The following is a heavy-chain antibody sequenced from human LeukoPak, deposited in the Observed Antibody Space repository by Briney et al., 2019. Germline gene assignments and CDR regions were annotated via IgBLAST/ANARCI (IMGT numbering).Heavy chain of an antibody. V-gene: IGHV1-2*02. Sequence: ASVKVSCKASGYTFTGYYMHWVRQAPGQGLEWMGWINPNSGGTNYAQKFQGRVTMTRDASISTAYMELSRLRSDDTAVYYCARDLGQQLVHWFDPWGQGTLVTVSS. CDR3: ARDLGQQLVHWFDP. D-gene: IGHD6-13*01. J-gene: IGHJ5*02. CDR1: GYTFTGYY. CDR2: INPNSGGT.